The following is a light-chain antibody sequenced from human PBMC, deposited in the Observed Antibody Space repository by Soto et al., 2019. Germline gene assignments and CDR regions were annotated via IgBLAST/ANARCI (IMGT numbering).Light chain of an antibody. J-gene: IGKJ5*01. CDR2: DAS. Sequence: DIVMTQSPATLSVSPGERSTLSCRASQSIRTDLAWYQQKSGQGPRLLIYDASTRATGIPDRFSGSGSGTDFTLTISRLEPEDFAMYYCHQYGISPPVTFGQGTRLEIK. V-gene: IGKV3-20*01. CDR3: HQYGISPPVT. CDR1: QSIRTD.